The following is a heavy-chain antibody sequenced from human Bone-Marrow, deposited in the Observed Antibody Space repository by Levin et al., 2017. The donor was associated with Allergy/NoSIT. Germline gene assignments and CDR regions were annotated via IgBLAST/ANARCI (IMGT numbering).Heavy chain of an antibody. CDR3: ATGFGGVIATDAFDI. CDR1: GYTLTELS. J-gene: IGHJ3*02. Sequence: GESLKISCKVSGYTLTELSMHWVRQAPGKGLEWMGGFDPEDGERIYAQKFHGRVTMTEDTSTDTAYMEMSSLRSEDTAVYYCATGFGGVIATDAFDIWGQGTMVTVSS. D-gene: IGHD3-16*02. V-gene: IGHV1-24*01. CDR2: FDPEDGER.